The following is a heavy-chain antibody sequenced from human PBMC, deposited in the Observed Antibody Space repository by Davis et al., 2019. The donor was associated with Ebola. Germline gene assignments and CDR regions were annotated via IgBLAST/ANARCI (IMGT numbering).Heavy chain of an antibody. D-gene: IGHD3-10*01. CDR1: GGSISSSSYY. Sequence: SETLSLTCTVSGGSISSSSYYWGWIRQPPGKGLEWIGEINHSGSTNYNPSLKSRVTISVDTSKNQFSLKLSSVTAADTAVYYCARVRYYGSGSPIDYWGQGTLVTVSS. CDR2: INHSGST. J-gene: IGHJ4*02. CDR3: ARVRYYGSGSPIDY. V-gene: IGHV4-39*07.